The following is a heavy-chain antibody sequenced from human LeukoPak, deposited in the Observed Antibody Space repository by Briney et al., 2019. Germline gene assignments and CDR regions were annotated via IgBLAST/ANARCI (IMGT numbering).Heavy chain of an antibody. CDR1: GYSISSGYY. CDR2: IYHSRST. V-gene: IGHV4-38-2*02. D-gene: IGHD4-11*01. Sequence: SETLSLTCTVSGYSISSGYYWGWIRQPPGKGLEWIGSIYHSRSTYYNPSLKSRVTISVDTSKNQFSLKLSSVTAADTAVYYCARVGEGYSNYAASYYFDYWGQGTLVTVSS. CDR3: ARVGEGYSNYAASYYFDY. J-gene: IGHJ4*02.